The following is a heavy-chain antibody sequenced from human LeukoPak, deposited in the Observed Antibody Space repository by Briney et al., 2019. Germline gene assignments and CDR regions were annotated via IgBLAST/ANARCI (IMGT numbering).Heavy chain of an antibody. CDR1: GYTFTGYF. D-gene: IGHD6-13*01. V-gene: IGHV1-2*02. CDR3: ARDLFLAATEREGDDY. Sequence: SGESLKVSCKASGYTFTGYFIHWVRQAPGQGLEWMGWISPNSDDTNYAQKFQGRVTLTRDTSISTAYMELSRLRSDDTAVYYCARDLFLAATEREGDDYWGQGTLVTVSS. CDR2: ISPNSDDT. J-gene: IGHJ4*02.